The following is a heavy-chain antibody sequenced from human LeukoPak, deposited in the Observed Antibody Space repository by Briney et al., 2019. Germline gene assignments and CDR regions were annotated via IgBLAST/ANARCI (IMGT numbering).Heavy chain of an antibody. V-gene: IGHV3-11*01. D-gene: IGHD1-20*01. CDR3: ARDNWNDVFYFDY. CDR2: ISSSGSTI. CDR1: GFTFSDYY. Sequence: GGSLRLSCAASGFTFSDYYMSWIRQAPGKGLEWVSYISSSGSTIYYADSVKGRFTISRDNAKNSLYLQMNSLRAEDTAVYYCARDNWNDVFYFDYWGQGTLVTVSS. J-gene: IGHJ4*02.